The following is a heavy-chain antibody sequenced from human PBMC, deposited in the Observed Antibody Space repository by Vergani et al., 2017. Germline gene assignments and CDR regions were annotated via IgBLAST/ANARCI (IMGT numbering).Heavy chain of an antibody. J-gene: IGHJ4*02. CDR3: WRPAAGSGDGDY. CDR1: GYTFTSYY. D-gene: IGHD6-13*01. Sequence: QVQLVQSGAEVKKPGASVKVSCKASGYTFTSYYMHWVRQAPGQGLEWMGRIIPIFGTANYAQKFQGRVTITADESTSTAYMELSSLRSEDTAVYYCWRPAAGSGDGDYWGQGTLVTVSS. CDR2: IIPIFGTA. V-gene: IGHV1-69*18.